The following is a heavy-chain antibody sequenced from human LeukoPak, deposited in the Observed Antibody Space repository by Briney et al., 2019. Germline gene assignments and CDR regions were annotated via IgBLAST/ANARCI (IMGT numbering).Heavy chain of an antibody. Sequence: PGGSLRLSCAASGFTFSSYVMHWVRQAPGKGLEWVAVIWNDGSNKYFADSVKGRLTISRDNSKNTLYLQMNSLRAEDTAVYYCARGLGGNSAAFDIWGQGTMVTVSS. CDR3: ARGLGGNSAAFDI. D-gene: IGHD4-23*01. V-gene: IGHV3-33*01. J-gene: IGHJ3*02. CDR1: GFTFSSYV. CDR2: IWNDGSNK.